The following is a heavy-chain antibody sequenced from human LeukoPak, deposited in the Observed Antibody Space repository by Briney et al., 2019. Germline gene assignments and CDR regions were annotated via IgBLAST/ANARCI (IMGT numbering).Heavy chain of an antibody. Sequence: SVTVSCKASGGTFSSYAISWVRQAPGQGLEWMGGIIPIFGTANYAQKFQGRVTITADESTSTAYMELSSLRSEDTAVYYCARDPTSSGWYGDAFDIWGQGTMVTVSS. J-gene: IGHJ3*02. CDR3: ARDPTSSGWYGDAFDI. D-gene: IGHD6-19*01. CDR2: IIPIFGTA. CDR1: GGTFSSYA. V-gene: IGHV1-69*13.